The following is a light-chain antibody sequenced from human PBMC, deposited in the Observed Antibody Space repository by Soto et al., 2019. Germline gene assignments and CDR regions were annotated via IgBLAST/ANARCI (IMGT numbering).Light chain of an antibody. CDR1: LSVFYSSNNQNY. CDR2: WAS. CDR3: QQYYTTLAPT. Sequence: DIVMTQSPESLTVSLGERATINCKSSLSVFYSSNNQNYLAWYQHKPGQPPKLLIYWASTRESGVPDRFSGSGSGTDFTLTIRSLQAEDVAVYYCQQYYTTLAPTFGGGTKGEIK. V-gene: IGKV4-1*01. J-gene: IGKJ4*01.